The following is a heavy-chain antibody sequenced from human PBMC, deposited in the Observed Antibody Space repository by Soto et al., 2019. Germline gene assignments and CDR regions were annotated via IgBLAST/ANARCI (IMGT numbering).Heavy chain of an antibody. CDR3: SRDVVVGAKALNY. Sequence: GGSLRLSCAASGFTFSNYWMTWVRQAPGKGLEWVANIKEDGSAKHYVDSVKGRFTISRDNAKNSLYLQMNSLRVEDTAVYFCSRDVVVGAKALNYWGQGALVTVSS. D-gene: IGHD2-15*01. CDR1: GFTFSNYW. J-gene: IGHJ4*02. CDR2: IKEDGSAK. V-gene: IGHV3-7*01.